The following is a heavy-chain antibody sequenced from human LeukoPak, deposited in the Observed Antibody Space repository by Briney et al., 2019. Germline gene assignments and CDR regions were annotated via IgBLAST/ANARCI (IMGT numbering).Heavy chain of an antibody. V-gene: IGHV4-59*08. CDR2: IFYTGNT. D-gene: IGHD2-15*01. J-gene: IGHJ5*02. Sequence: SETLSLTCTVTGGSISGYHWNWIRQSPGKGLEWISNIFYTGNTDYNPSLKSRVTISINTSKNEISLILRSVTAADTAVYYCARKTYCSGGRCYGENWFDPRGQGILVTVSS. CDR1: GGSISGYH. CDR3: ARKTYCSGGRCYGENWFDP.